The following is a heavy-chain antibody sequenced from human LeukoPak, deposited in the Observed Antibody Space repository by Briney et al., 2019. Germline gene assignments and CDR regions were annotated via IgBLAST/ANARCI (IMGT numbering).Heavy chain of an antibody. V-gene: IGHV3-48*01. CDR2: ISSSSSTI. CDR3: ARVARKYHYGSGEAALDV. Sequence: GGSLRLSCAASGFSFSTYSMNWVRQAPGKGLEWVSYISSSSSTIYYADSEKGRFTISRDNAENSLYLQMNSLRGEDTAVYYCARVARKYHYGSGEAALDVWGKGTTVTVSS. J-gene: IGHJ6*04. D-gene: IGHD3-10*01. CDR1: GFSFSTYS.